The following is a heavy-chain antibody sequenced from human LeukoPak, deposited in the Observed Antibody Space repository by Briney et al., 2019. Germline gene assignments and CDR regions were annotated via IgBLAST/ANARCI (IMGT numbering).Heavy chain of an antibody. J-gene: IGHJ5*02. CDR1: GYTFTKYT. CDR3: ARDSGTEEGWFDP. V-gene: IGHV1-3*01. Sequence: ASVKVPCKASGYTFTKYTIHWVRQAPGQRLQWMGWIIAGNGNPRYSQNFQGRVTFTRDTSATTAYMELSSLKFEDTAVYYCARDSGTEEGWFDPWGQGTLVTVSS. CDR2: IIAGNGNP.